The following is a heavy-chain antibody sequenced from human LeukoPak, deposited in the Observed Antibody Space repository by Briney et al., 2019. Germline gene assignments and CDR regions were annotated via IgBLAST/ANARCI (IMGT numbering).Heavy chain of an antibody. D-gene: IGHD6-25*01. CDR3: ARNLDAGRLLNYYYYGMDV. CDR2: IYYSGST. CDR1: GGSISSYY. V-gene: IGHV4-59*08. J-gene: IGHJ6*02. Sequence: SETLSLTCTVSGGSISSYYRSWIRQPPGKGLEWIGYIYYSGSTNYNPSLKSRVTISVDTSKNQFSLKLSSVTAADTAVYYCARNLDAGRLLNYYYYGMDVWGQGTTVTVSS.